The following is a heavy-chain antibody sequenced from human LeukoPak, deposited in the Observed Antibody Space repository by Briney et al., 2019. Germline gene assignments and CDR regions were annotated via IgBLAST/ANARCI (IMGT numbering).Heavy chain of an antibody. J-gene: IGHJ3*02. Sequence: SETLSLTCAVSGYSISSGYYWGWIRQPPGKGLEWIGSIYHSGSTYYNPSLKSRVTISVDTSKNQSSLKLSSVTAADTAVYYCARIRGGSGDAFDIWGQGTMVTVSS. V-gene: IGHV4-38-2*01. CDR3: ARIRGGSGDAFDI. CDR2: IYHSGST. CDR1: GYSISSGYY.